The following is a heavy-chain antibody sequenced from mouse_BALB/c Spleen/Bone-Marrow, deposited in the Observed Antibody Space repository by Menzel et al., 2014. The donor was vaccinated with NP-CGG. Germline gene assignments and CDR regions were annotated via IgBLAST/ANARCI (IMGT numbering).Heavy chain of an antibody. D-gene: IGHD2-3*01. V-gene: IGHV1-4*01. J-gene: IGHJ2*01. CDR1: GYTFTTYM. CDR3: ARRDDGYVYFDY. Sequence: LEESGAELARPGASVKMSCRASGYTFTTYMIHWVRQRPGQGLEWIGHINPTSGYTNYNQKFKDKATLTADKSSSTAYMQLSSLTSEDSAVYYCARRDDGYVYFDYWGQGTTLTVSS. CDR2: INPTSGYT.